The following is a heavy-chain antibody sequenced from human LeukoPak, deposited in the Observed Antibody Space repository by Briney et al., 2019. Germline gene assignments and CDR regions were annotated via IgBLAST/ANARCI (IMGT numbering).Heavy chain of an antibody. J-gene: IGHJ4*02. CDR2: ISYDGSNK. CDR1: GFTFSSYS. D-gene: IGHD6-19*01. V-gene: IGHV3-30*18. CDR3: AKVKSQWLILYYFDY. Sequence: GRSLRLSCAASGFTFSSYSMHWVRQAPGKGLEWVAVISYDGSNKYYADSVKGRFTISRDNSKNTLYLQMNSLRAEDTAVYYCAKVKSQWLILYYFDYWGQGTLVTVSS.